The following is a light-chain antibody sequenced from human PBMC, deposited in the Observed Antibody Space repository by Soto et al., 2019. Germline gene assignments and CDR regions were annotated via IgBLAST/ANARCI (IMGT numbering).Light chain of an antibody. CDR3: SSYTSSSTYV. J-gene: IGLJ1*01. CDR1: SSDVGGYNY. V-gene: IGLV2-14*01. CDR2: YVS. Sequence: QSALTQPASVSGSPGQSITISCTGTSSDVGGYNYVSWYQQHPGKAPKLMIYYVSNRPSGVSNRFSGSKSGNTASLTISGLQAEYEADYYCSSYTSSSTYVFGTGTKVTVL.